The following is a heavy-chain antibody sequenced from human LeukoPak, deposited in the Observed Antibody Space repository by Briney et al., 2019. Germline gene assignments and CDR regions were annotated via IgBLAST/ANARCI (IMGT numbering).Heavy chain of an antibody. J-gene: IGHJ4*02. V-gene: IGHV3-11*01. CDR1: GFTFSDYY. CDR2: ISNSGSPI. D-gene: IGHD6-13*01. Sequence: GGSLRLSCAASGFTFSDYYMSWIRQAPRKGLEWVSYISNSGSPIYCADSVKGRFTISRDNAKNSLFLQMNSLRAEDTAVYYCARGDFYGISSELFDYWGQGTLVTVSS. CDR3: ARGDFYGISSELFDY.